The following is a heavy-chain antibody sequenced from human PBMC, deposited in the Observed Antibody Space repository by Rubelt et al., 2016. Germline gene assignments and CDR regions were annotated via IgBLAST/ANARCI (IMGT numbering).Heavy chain of an antibody. Sequence: QVQLVQSGSELKKPGASVKVSCKASGYTFTSYAMNWVRQAPGQGLEWMGWINPNTGNPTYAQGLTGRFVFSLDTAVSTAYLQIRSLKAEDTAVYYCARVIAAAGRDGNYFDYWGQGTLVTVSS. J-gene: IGHJ4*02. CDR1: GYTFTSYA. CDR3: ARVIAAAGRDGNYFDY. D-gene: IGHD6-13*01. V-gene: IGHV7-4-1*01. CDR2: INPNTGNP.